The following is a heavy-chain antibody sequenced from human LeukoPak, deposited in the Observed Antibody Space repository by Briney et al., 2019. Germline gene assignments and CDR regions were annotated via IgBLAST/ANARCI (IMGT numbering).Heavy chain of an antibody. D-gene: IGHD5-18*01. CDR2: SRNKVNSYTT. V-gene: IGHV3-72*01. CDR3: TTLRPYIQPR. Sequence: GGSLRLSCAASGFTFSDHNMDWVRQAPGKGLEWVGRSRNKVNSYTTEYAASVKGRFTISRDDSKNSLYVQMNSLKIEDTAVYYCTTLRPYIQPRWGQGTMVTVSS. J-gene: IGHJ3*01. CDR1: GFTFSDHN.